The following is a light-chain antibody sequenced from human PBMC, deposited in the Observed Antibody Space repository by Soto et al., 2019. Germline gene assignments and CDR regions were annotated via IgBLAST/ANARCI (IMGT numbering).Light chain of an antibody. CDR3: HRHETYPLG. Sequence: ILMTQSPSTLSASVGDSVSITCRASRNIGTWLAWYQQKPGKAPNLLIYRASTLASGVPSRFSGSGSGTEFTLTISSLQPDDFATYYCHRHETYPLGFGGGTKVDI. J-gene: IGKJ4*01. CDR2: RAS. V-gene: IGKV1-5*03. CDR1: RNIGTW.